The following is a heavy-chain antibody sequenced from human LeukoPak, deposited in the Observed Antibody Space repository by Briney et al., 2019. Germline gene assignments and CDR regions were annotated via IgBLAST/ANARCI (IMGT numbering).Heavy chain of an antibody. D-gene: IGHD6-13*01. CDR2: VKQDGTEK. Sequence: GGSLRLSCEASGFTFRDYWMTWVRQAPGKGLEWVANVKQDGTEKFYVDSVKGRFTISRDNGKNSLYLQMNSLRVEDTAIYYSLRAGGTSWADYWGQGTLVTVSS. CDR3: LRAGGTSWADY. J-gene: IGHJ4*02. CDR1: GFTFRDYW. V-gene: IGHV3-7*01.